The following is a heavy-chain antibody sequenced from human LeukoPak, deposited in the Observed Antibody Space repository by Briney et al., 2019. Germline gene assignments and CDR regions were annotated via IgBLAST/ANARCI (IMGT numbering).Heavy chain of an antibody. CDR1: GGSISSSSYY. CDR3: ARGIVGATSIDY. D-gene: IGHD1-26*01. V-gene: IGHV4-39*07. J-gene: IGHJ4*02. Sequence: SETLSLTCTVSGGSISSSSYYWGWIRQPPGEGLEWIGTIYYSGTTYYSPSLKSRVAISVDTSKNQFSLKLSSVTAADTAVYYCARGIVGATSIDYWGQGTLVTVSS. CDR2: IYYSGTT.